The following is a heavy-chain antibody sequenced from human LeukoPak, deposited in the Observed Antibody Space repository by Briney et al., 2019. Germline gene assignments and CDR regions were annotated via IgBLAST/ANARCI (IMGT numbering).Heavy chain of an antibody. V-gene: IGHV4-34*01. CDR2: INHSGST. J-gene: IGHJ6*03. D-gene: IGHD6-13*01. Sequence: SETLSLTCAVYGGSFSGYYWSWIRQPPGKGLEWIGEINHSGSTNYNPSLKSRVTISVDTSKNQFSLKLSSVTAADTAVYYCARGRQLVRVFDYYYYMDVWGKGTTVTISS. CDR1: GGSFSGYY. CDR3: ARGRQLVRVFDYYYYMDV.